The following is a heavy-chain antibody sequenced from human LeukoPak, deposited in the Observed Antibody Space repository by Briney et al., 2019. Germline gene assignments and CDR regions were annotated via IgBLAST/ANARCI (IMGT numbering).Heavy chain of an antibody. Sequence: SETLSLTCTVSGGSISSYYWSWIRQPPGKGLEWIGYIYTSGSTNYNPSFKSRVTISVDTSKNQFSLKLRSVTAADTAVYYCARTYCGGDCYTNWFDPWGQGTLVTVSS. CDR3: ARTYCGGDCYTNWFDP. D-gene: IGHD2-21*02. CDR2: IYTSGST. CDR1: GGSISSYY. J-gene: IGHJ5*02. V-gene: IGHV4-4*09.